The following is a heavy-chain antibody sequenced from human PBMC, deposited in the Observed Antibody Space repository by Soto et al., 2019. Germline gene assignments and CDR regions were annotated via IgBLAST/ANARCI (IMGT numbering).Heavy chain of an antibody. J-gene: IGHJ5*02. V-gene: IGHV1-3*01. CDR3: ASEDYSGSSGQPNCFDA. D-gene: IGHD6-6*01. Sequence: SVEVSFQGSRCTFRSYAMHWVRQAPGQRLEWMGWINAGNGNTKYSQNFQGRVTITRDTSASTAYMELSSLRSEDTAVYYCASEDYSGSSGQPNCFDAWGQGTLVTVSS. CDR2: INAGNGNT. CDR1: RCTFRSYA.